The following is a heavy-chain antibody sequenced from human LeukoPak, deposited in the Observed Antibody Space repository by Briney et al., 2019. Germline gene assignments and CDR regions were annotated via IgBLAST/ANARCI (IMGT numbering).Heavy chain of an antibody. D-gene: IGHD3-10*01. CDR3: ARGSYYGSGSYAKWFDP. V-gene: IGHV4-39*07. CDR2: IYYSGST. Sequence: SETLSLTCTVSGGSISSSSYYWGWIRQPPGKGLEWIGSIYYSGSTYYNPSLKSRVTISVDTSKNQFSLKMSSVTAADTAVYYCARGSYYGSGSYAKWFDPWGQGTLVTVSS. J-gene: IGHJ5*02. CDR1: GGSISSSSYY.